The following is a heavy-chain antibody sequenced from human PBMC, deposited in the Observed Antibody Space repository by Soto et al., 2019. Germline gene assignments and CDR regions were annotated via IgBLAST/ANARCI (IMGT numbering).Heavy chain of an antibody. D-gene: IGHD1-1*01. CDR2: IHYSGST. V-gene: IGHV4-30-4*01. CDR3: ARDQWRTTYSYYYGMDL. CDR1: GGSISSGDYF. J-gene: IGHJ6*02. Sequence: QVPLQESGPGLVKPSQTLSLTCSVSGGSISSGDYFWSWVRQTPGKDLEWIGFIHYSGSTYFNPSLESRGTISVDTSKNQFSLRLSYVTAADTAVYYCARDQWRTTYSYYYGMDLWGQGTAVTVSS.